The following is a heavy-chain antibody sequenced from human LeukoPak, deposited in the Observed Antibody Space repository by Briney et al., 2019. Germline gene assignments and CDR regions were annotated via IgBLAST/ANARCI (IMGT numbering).Heavy chain of an antibody. D-gene: IGHD3-10*01. CDR2: IYYSGST. CDR3: ARDRGSGTLDGYCYYGMDV. CDR1: GGSISSYY. Sequence: PSETLSLTCTVSGGSISSYYWSWIRQPPGKGLEWIGYIYYSGSTNYNPSLKSRVTISVDTSKNQFSLKLSSVTAADTAVYYCARDRGSGTLDGYCYYGMDVWGQGTTVTVSS. V-gene: IGHV4-59*12. J-gene: IGHJ6*02.